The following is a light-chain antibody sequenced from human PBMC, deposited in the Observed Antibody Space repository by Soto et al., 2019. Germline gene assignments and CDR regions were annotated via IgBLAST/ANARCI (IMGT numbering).Light chain of an antibody. CDR1: SSNIGAGYD. V-gene: IGLV1-40*01. J-gene: IGLJ2*01. CDR2: GNS. Sequence: QAVVTQPPSVSGAPGQRVTISCTGSSSNIGAGYDVHWYQQLPGTAPKLLIYGNSNRPSGVPDRLSGSKSGTSASLAITGLQAEDEADYYCQSYDSSLSAVVFGGGTQLTVL. CDR3: QSYDSSLSAVV.